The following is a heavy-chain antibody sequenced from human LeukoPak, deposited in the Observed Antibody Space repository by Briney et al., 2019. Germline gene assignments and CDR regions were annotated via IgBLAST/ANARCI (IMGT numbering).Heavy chain of an antibody. V-gene: IGHV3-30*18. CDR2: ISYDGSNK. J-gene: IGHJ4*02. Sequence: GGSLRLSCAASGFTFSSYGMHWVRQAPGKGLEWVAVISYDGSNKYYADSVKGRFTISRDNSKNTLYLQMNSLRAEDTAVYYCAKDNGSGSYYNAYAPFDYWGQGTLVTVSS. CDR3: AKDNGSGSYYNAYAPFDY. CDR1: GFTFSSYG. D-gene: IGHD3-10*01.